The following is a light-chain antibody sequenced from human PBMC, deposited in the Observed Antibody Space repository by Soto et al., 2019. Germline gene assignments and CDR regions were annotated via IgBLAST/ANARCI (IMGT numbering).Light chain of an antibody. CDR3: QQYFTYPVT. V-gene: IGKV1-8*01. J-gene: IGKJ3*01. Sequence: AIRMTQSPSSFSASTGDRVTITCRASQGVSNYLAWYQQKPGKAPKLLIYGASTLQSGVPSTFRGSGSGTDFTLTISRLQSEDFATYYCQQYFTYPVTFGPGTKVNI. CDR2: GAS. CDR1: QGVSNY.